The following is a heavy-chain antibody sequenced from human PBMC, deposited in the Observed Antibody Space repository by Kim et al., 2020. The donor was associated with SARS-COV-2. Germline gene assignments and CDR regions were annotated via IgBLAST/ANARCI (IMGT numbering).Heavy chain of an antibody. D-gene: IGHD1-1*01. CDR2: IGTAGDT. J-gene: IGHJ6*02. Sequence: GGSLRLSCEASGFTFSSYDMHWVRQATGKGLEWVSAIGTAGDTYYPGSVKGRFTISRENAKNSLYLQMNSLRAGDTAVYYCARAPSWNDLGYYYGMDVWGQGTTVTVSS. CDR1: GFTFSSYD. CDR3: ARAPSWNDLGYYYGMDV. V-gene: IGHV3-13*04.